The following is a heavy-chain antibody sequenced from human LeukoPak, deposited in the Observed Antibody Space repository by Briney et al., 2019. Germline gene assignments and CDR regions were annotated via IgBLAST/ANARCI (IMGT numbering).Heavy chain of an antibody. Sequence: GSLRLSCAASGFTLSNFAMTWVRQAPGKGLEWVSVISVSGGSTYYADSVKGRFTISRDNSKNTLYLQMDSLRAEDTAVYFCAKQSAGSSTWYSLHFDYWGQGTLVTVSS. J-gene: IGHJ4*02. CDR1: GFTLSNFA. CDR2: ISVSGGST. V-gene: IGHV3-23*01. CDR3: AKQSAGSSTWYSLHFDY. D-gene: IGHD2-2*01.